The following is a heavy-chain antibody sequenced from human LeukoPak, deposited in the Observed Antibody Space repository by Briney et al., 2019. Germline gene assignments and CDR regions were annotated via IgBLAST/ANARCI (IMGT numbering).Heavy chain of an antibody. CDR1: GFTVSSNY. CDR2: IYSGGST. CDR3: ARPHCGGNSQAFDI. Sequence: GGSLRLSCAASGFTVSSNYMSWVRQAPGKGLEWVSVIYSGGSTYYADSVKGRFTISRDNSKNTLYLQMNSLRAEDTAVYYCARPHCGGNSQAFDIWGQGTMVTVSS. J-gene: IGHJ3*02. D-gene: IGHD4-23*01. V-gene: IGHV3-53*01.